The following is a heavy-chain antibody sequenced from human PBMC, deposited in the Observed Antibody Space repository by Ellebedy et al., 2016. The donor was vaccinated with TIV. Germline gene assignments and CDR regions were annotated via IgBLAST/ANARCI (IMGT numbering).Heavy chain of an antibody. V-gene: IGHV3-23*01. J-gene: IGHJ2*01. CDR2: MSGTGAST. CDR3: AKSGAASGLSYWYFDL. Sequence: GGSLRLSCAASGFTFGNYAMSWVRRTPGKGLEWVSTMSGTGASTFYADSVKGRFTISRDNSKNTLSLQMNSLRAEDTAVYYCAKSGAASGLSYWYFDLWGRGTLVTVSS. D-gene: IGHD6-13*01. CDR1: GFTFGNYA.